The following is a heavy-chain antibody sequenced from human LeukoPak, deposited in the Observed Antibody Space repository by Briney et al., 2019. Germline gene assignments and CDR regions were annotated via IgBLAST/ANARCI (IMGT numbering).Heavy chain of an antibody. Sequence: GGSLRLSCAASGFAVTRSYMAWVREATGKGLEWVSVISSGASTYYADSVKGRFTISRDDSKNTLYLQMNILTAEDTAVYYCARSPYADHFDYWGQGTLVTVSS. V-gene: IGHV3-53*01. D-gene: IGHD4-17*01. CDR2: ISSGAST. J-gene: IGHJ4*02. CDR3: ARSPYADHFDY. CDR1: GFAVTRSY.